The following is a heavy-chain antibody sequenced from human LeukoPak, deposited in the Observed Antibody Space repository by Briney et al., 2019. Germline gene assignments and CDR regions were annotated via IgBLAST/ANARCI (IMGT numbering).Heavy chain of an antibody. V-gene: IGHV4-39*01. CDR2: IYYSGNT. Sequence: PSETLSLTCTVSGGSVSSSSYYWGWIRQPPGKGLEWIGSIYYSGNTYYNPSLRSRVTISVDTSKNQFSLKLSSVTAADTAVYYCARHGNLVVVVDAKGFDQWGQGTLVTVSS. CDR3: ARHGNLVVVVDAKGFDQ. J-gene: IGHJ4*02. CDR1: GGSVSSSSYY. D-gene: IGHD2-15*01.